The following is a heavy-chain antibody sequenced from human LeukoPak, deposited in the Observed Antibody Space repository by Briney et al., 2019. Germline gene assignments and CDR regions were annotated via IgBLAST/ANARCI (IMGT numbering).Heavy chain of an antibody. Sequence: GGSLRLSCAASGFTFSNYWMSWVRQVPGKGLEWVANIKRDGSEKYYVDSVKGRFTVSRDNDKNMLYLQMSSLRPDDTAVYYCVRAIYSTGTYNYWGQGTLVTV. CDR3: VRAIYSTGTYNY. CDR1: GFTFSNYW. V-gene: IGHV3-7*01. D-gene: IGHD2-8*02. J-gene: IGHJ4*02. CDR2: IKRDGSEK.